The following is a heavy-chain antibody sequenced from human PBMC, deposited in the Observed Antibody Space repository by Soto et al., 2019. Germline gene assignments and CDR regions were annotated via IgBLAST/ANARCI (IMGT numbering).Heavy chain of an antibody. CDR3: ARSGGLDRDFNY. J-gene: IGHJ4*02. CDR2: IIPMFDTP. Sequence: ASVKVSCKASGYTFTSYGISCVRQAPGQGLEWMGGIIPMFDTPIYAQKFQDRVTITADESTSTAYMQLSSLRSGDTAVYYCARSGGLDRDFNYWGQGSLVTVSS. V-gene: IGHV1-69*13. CDR1: GYTFTSYG. D-gene: IGHD2-15*01.